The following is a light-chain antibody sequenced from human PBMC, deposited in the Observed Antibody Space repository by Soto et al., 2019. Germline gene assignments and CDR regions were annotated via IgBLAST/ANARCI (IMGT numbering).Light chain of an antibody. Sequence: EIVLTQSPATLSLSPGERATLSCRASQSVTYLAWYQQKPGQAPRLLIYDASKRATGIPARFSGSGSGTDFTLTISSLEPEDFAVYYCQQRSNWPRLTFGGGTKVETK. CDR1: QSVTY. CDR2: DAS. V-gene: IGKV3-11*01. CDR3: QQRSNWPRLT. J-gene: IGKJ4*01.